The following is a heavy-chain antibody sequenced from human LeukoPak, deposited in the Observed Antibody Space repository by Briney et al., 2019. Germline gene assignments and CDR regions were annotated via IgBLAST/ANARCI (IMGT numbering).Heavy chain of an antibody. J-gene: IGHJ5*02. V-gene: IGHV1-69*04. Sequence: SVKVSCKASGSTFSSYAISWVRQAPGQGLEWMGRIIPILGIANYAQKFQGRVTITADKSTSTAYMELSSLRSEDTAVYYCAGDSTAVAGLLQDWFDPWGQGTLVTVSS. D-gene: IGHD6-19*01. CDR2: IIPILGIA. CDR3: AGDSTAVAGLLQDWFDP. CDR1: GSTFSSYA.